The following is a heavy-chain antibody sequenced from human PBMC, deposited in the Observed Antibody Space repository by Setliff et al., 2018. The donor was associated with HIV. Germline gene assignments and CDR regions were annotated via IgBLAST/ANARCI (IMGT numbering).Heavy chain of an antibody. Sequence: GGSLRLSCAASGFTFDDYGMSWVCQAPGKGLEWVGFIRSKAYGGATDYAASVKGRFTISRDDSKSIAYLQMNSLKTEDTAVYYCTRESGRSWEHLYYFDYWGQGTLVTVSS. CDR3: TRESGRSWEHLYYFDY. CDR1: GFTFDDYG. V-gene: IGHV3-49*04. CDR2: IRSKAYGGAT. J-gene: IGHJ4*02. D-gene: IGHD1-26*01.